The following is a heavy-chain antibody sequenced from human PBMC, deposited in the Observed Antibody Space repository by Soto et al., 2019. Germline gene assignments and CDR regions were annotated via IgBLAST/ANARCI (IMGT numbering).Heavy chain of an antibody. CDR1: GFTFSSYG. J-gene: IGHJ4*02. Sequence: GGSLRLSCAASGFTFSSYGMHWVRQAPGKGLEWVAVISYDGSNKYYADSVKGRFTISRDNSKNTLYLQMNSLRAEDTAVYYCAKDNLLPERPRSGFDYWGQGTLVTVSS. CDR3: AKDNLLPERPRSGFDY. V-gene: IGHV3-30*18. D-gene: IGHD1-1*01. CDR2: ISYDGSNK.